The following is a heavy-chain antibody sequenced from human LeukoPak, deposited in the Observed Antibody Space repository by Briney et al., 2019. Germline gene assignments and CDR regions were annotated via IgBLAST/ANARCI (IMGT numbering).Heavy chain of an antibody. CDR1: GFTFSSYA. D-gene: IGHD2-2*02. Sequence: GGSLRLSCAASGFTFSSYAMHWVRQAPGKGLEWVAFVSYDGSINSYADFVKGRFTISRDNSKNTLYLQMNSLRAEDTAVYFCARDLSRTYTVDYWGQGTLVTVSS. J-gene: IGHJ4*02. CDR2: VSYDGSIN. CDR3: ARDLSRTYTVDY. V-gene: IGHV3-30-3*01.